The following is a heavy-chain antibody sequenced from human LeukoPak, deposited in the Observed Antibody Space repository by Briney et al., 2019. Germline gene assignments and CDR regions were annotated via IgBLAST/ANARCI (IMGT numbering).Heavy chain of an antibody. J-gene: IGHJ6*02. CDR3: ARDRIHYDSSGDYYYYGMDV. V-gene: IGHV3-48*03. CDR2: ISSSGSTI. Sequence: GGSLRLSCAASGFTFSSYEMNWVRQAPGKGLEWVSYISSSGSTIYYADSMKGPFTISRDNAKNSLYLQMNSLRAEDTAGYYCARDRIHYDSSGDYYYYGMDVWGQGTTVTVSS. D-gene: IGHD3-22*01. CDR1: GFTFSSYE.